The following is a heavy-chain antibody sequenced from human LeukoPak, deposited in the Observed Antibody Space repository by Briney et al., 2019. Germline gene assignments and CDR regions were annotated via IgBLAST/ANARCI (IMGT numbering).Heavy chain of an antibody. V-gene: IGHV3-21*01. CDR1: GFTFSSYS. Sequence: KSGGSLRLSCAASGFTFSSYSMNWVRQAPGKGLEWVSSISSSSSYIYYADSVKGRFTISRDNAKNSLYLQMNSLRAEDTAVYYCGRDVVLWFGAFTRGGQGTLVTVSS. J-gene: IGHJ4*02. D-gene: IGHD3-10*01. CDR2: ISSSSSYI. CDR3: GRDVVLWFGAFTR.